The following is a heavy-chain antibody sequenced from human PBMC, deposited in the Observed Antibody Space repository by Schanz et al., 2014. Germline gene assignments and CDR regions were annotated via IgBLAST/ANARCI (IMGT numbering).Heavy chain of an antibody. J-gene: IGHJ4*02. Sequence: EAHLVESGGGLVKPGGSLTLSCAASRFTVTNAWMSWVRQAPGKGLEWVSYVSRSTPDIYYADSVKGRFTMSRDNAKNSVFLQMNSLRAEDTAVYYCARESSNDIVLVPGAVFDHWGQGILVTVSS. CDR3: ARESSNDIVLVPGAVFDH. D-gene: IGHD2-2*01. CDR2: VSRSTPDI. CDR1: RFTVTNAW. V-gene: IGHV3-48*01.